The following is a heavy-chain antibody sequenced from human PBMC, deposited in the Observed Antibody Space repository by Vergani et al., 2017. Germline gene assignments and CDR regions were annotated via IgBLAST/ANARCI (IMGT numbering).Heavy chain of an antibody. Sequence: QVQLVQSGAEVKKPGASVKVSCKASGYTFTGYYMHWVRQAPGQGLEWMGWINPNSGGTNYAQKFQGRVTMTRDTSTSTAYMELRSLRSDDTAVYYCARTYCSSTSCKFAGDYWGQGTLVTVSS. CDR2: INPNSGGT. V-gene: IGHV1-2*02. CDR1: GYTFTGYY. D-gene: IGHD2-2*01. J-gene: IGHJ4*02. CDR3: ARTYCSSTSCKFAGDY.